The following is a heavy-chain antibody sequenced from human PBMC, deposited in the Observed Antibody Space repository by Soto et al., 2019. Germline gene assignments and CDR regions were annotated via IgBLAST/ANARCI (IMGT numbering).Heavy chain of an antibody. D-gene: IGHD3-16*02. CDR2: ISYTGTT. V-gene: IGHV4-31*11. CDR3: ARYRFSDTWFKFDY. Sequence: KASETLSLTCAVSGASISSDAYYWSWIRQHPGKGLEWIGYISYTGTTYYNPSLKSRVTISVDTSKNQFSLKLTSVTAADTALYYCARYRFSDTWFKFDYWGQGTPVTVYS. CDR1: GASISSDAYY. J-gene: IGHJ4*02.